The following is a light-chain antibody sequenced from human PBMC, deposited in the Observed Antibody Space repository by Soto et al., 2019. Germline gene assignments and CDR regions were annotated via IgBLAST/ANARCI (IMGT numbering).Light chain of an antibody. Sequence: DILVTQSPSSVSASVGDRVTITCRASQGINSWLAWYQQKPGLAPRLLIYTASNLQSGVPSRFSGSASGTDFILTISSLQPEDVATYYCQQASGFPLTCGGGTKVEIK. CDR1: QGINSW. CDR2: TAS. J-gene: IGKJ4*01. V-gene: IGKV1-12*01. CDR3: QQASGFPLT.